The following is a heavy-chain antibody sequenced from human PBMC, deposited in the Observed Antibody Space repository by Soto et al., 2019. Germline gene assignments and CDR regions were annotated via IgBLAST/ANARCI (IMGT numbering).Heavy chain of an antibody. D-gene: IGHD3-10*01. CDR1: GGSFSGYY. CDR2: INHSGST. J-gene: IGHJ6*02. V-gene: IGHV4-34*01. Sequence: PSETLSLTCAVYGGSFSGYYWSWIRQPQGKGREWIGEINHSGSTNYNPSLKSRVTISVDTSKNQFSLKLSSVTAVETAVYYCARVSFRITMVRGRRSYGMDVWGQGTTVTVSS. CDR3: ARVSFRITMVRGRRSYGMDV.